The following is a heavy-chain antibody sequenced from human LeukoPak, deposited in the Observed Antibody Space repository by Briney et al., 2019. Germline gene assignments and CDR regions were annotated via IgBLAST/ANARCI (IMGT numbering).Heavy chain of an antibody. D-gene: IGHD2-2*02. Sequence: PGGSLKLSCAASGFTFSGSSMHWVRQASGKGLEWVGRVKSKANSYATAYAASVKGRFTISRDNAKNSLSLQMNYVRAGDTAIYYCAYTNHLTYWGQGTLVTVSS. CDR3: AYTNHLTY. J-gene: IGHJ4*02. CDR1: GFTFSGSS. V-gene: IGHV3-73*01. CDR2: VKSKANSYAT.